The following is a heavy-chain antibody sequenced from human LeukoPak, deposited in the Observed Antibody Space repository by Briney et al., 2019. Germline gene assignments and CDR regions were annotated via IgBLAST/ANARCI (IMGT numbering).Heavy chain of an antibody. CDR2: IATSGST. D-gene: IGHD3-3*01. J-gene: IGHJ4*02. CDR3: ARAPRDFWSGYSFDS. Sequence: LLQPAGKGLGWIGRIATSGSTNYNPSLKSRVTMSVDTSKNQFSLRRSSVTAADTAVYYCARAPRDFWSGYSFDSWGQGTLVTVSS. V-gene: IGHV4-4*07.